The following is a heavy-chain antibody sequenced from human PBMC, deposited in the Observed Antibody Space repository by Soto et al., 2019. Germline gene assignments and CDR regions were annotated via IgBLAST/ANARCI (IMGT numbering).Heavy chain of an antibody. CDR3: AKDHGGTGVLTKWGGYFDY. V-gene: IGHV3-23*01. CDR1: GFTFSSYA. CDR2: ISGSGGST. D-gene: IGHD3-10*01. Sequence: GGSLRLSCAASGFTFSSYAMSWVRQAPGKGLEWVSAISGSGGSTYYADSVKGRFTISRDNSKNTLYLQMNSLRAEDTSVYYCAKDHGGTGVLTKWGGYFDYWGQGTLVTVSS. J-gene: IGHJ4*02.